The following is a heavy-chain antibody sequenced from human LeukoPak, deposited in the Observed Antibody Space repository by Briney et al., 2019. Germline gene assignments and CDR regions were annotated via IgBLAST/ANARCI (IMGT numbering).Heavy chain of an antibody. J-gene: IGHJ4*02. Sequence: GGSLRLSCAASGFTVSSNYMSWVRQAPGKGLEWVSVIYSGGSTYYADSVKGRFTISRDNSKNTLYLQMNSLRAEDTAAYYCARDCYGSGTIDYWGQGTLVTVSS. CDR2: IYSGGST. D-gene: IGHD3-10*01. CDR1: GFTVSSNY. CDR3: ARDCYGSGTIDY. V-gene: IGHV3-53*01.